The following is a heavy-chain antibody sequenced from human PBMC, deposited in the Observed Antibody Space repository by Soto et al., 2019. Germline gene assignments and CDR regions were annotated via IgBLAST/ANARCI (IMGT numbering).Heavy chain of an antibody. CDR3: ARQEEGYYDILTGYYKRGYYYYYMDV. CDR2: IYYSGST. Sequence: SETLSLTCTVSGGSISSSSYYWGWIRQPPGKGLEWIGSIYYSGSTYYNPSLKSRVTISVDTSKNQFSLKLSSVTAADTAVYYCARQEEGYYDILTGYYKRGYYYYYMDVWGKGTTVTVSS. J-gene: IGHJ6*03. D-gene: IGHD3-9*01. CDR1: GGSISSSSYY. V-gene: IGHV4-39*01.